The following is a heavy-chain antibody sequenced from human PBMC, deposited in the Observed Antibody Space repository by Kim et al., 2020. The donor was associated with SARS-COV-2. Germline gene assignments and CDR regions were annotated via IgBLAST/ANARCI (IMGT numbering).Heavy chain of an antibody. V-gene: IGHV4-61*01. Sequence: SETLSLTCTVSGGSVSSGSYYWSWIRQPPGKGLEWIGYIYYSGSTNYNPSLKSRVTISVDTSKNQFSLKLSSVTAADTAVYYCAREAIDILTGYYQMAVGYFDLWGRGTLVTVSS. J-gene: IGHJ2*01. CDR1: GGSVSSGSYY. CDR2: IYYSGST. D-gene: IGHD3-9*01. CDR3: AREAIDILTGYYQMAVGYFDL.